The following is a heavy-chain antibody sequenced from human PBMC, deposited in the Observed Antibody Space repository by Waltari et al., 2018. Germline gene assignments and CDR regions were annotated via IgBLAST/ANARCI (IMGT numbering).Heavy chain of an antibody. V-gene: IGHV1-69-2*01. CDR3: ARTTTIKSLDY. J-gene: IGHJ4*02. CDR1: GYSFTDYY. D-gene: IGHD1-7*01. Sequence: EVQLVQSGAEVKKPGATVKISCKASGYSFTDYYMHWVQQAPGKGLEWVGLIDPEDGETKYAEKFQGRATITADTSIDTAYMELSSLRSEDTAIFYCARTTTIKSLDYWGQGTLVTVSS. CDR2: IDPEDGET.